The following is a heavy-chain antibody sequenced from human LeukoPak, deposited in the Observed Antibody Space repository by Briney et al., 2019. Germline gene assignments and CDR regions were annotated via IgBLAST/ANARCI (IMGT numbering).Heavy chain of an antibody. CDR3: ARAVGATVLDY. CDR1: GGSISSYY. D-gene: IGHD1-26*01. V-gene: IGHV4-59*01. Sequence: SETLSLTCTVSGGSISSYYWSWIRQPPGKGLEWIGYIYYSGSTNYNPSLKSRVTISVDTSKNQFSLKLSSVTAADTAVYYCARAVGATVLDYWGQGTLVTVSS. CDR2: IYYSGST. J-gene: IGHJ4*02.